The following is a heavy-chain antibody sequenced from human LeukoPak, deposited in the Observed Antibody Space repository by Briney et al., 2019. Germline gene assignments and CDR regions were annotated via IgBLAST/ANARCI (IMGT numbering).Heavy chain of an antibody. Sequence: SETLSLTCTVSCRSISSSSYYWGWIRQPPGKGLEWIGSIYYSGSTYYNPSLKSRVTISVDTSKNQFSLKLSSVTAADTAVYYCARLHPYYFDYWGQGTLVTVSS. J-gene: IGHJ4*02. V-gene: IGHV4-39*01. CDR3: ARLHPYYFDY. CDR1: CRSISSSSYY. CDR2: IYYSGST.